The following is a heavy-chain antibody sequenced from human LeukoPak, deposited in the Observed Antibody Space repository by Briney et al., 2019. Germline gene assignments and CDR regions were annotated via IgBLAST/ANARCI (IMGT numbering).Heavy chain of an antibody. CDR3: AARPGYCSGGSCYSGPFDY. Sequence: GGSLRLSCAASGFTFILYEMNWVRQAPGKGLEWLSYINRSGTTIYYADSVRGRFTISRDNAKNSLYLHMNSLRAEDTAVYYCAARPGYCSGGSCYSGPFDYWGQGTLVTVSS. CDR2: INRSGTTI. D-gene: IGHD2-15*01. V-gene: IGHV3-48*03. CDR1: GFTFILYE. J-gene: IGHJ4*02.